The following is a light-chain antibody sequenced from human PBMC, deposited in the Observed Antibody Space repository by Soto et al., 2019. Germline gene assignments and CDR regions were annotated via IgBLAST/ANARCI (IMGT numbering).Light chain of an antibody. Sequence: AIQMTQSPSSLSASVGDRVTITCRASQGIRNDLGWYQQKPGKAPKLLIYAAFSLQSGVPSRFSGSVSGTDFTLTISSLQPEDFATYYCLQDYNYPYSFGQGTKLEIK. J-gene: IGKJ2*01. CDR3: LQDYNYPYS. CDR2: AAF. V-gene: IGKV1-6*01. CDR1: QGIRND.